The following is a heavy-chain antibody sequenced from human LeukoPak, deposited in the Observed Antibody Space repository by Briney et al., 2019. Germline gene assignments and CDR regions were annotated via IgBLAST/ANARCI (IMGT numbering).Heavy chain of an antibody. CDR1: GASISSHY. V-gene: IGHV4-59*06. D-gene: IGHD3-22*01. CDR3: TAYYYDSSGYLDY. J-gene: IGHJ4*02. CDR2: IYYSGST. Sequence: SETLSLTCTVSGASISSHYWSWIRQHPGKGLEWIGYIYYSGSTYYNPSLKSRVTISVDTSKNQFSLKLSSVTAADTAVYYCTAYYYDSSGYLDYWGQGTLVTVSS.